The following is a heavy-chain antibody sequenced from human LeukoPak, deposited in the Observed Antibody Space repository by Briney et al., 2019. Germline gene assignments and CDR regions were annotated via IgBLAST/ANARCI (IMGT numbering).Heavy chain of an antibody. Sequence: SGPTLVNPTQTLTLTCSFSGFALSTSGVGVGWIRQPPVRALEWLALIYWNDDNRYSPSLKSRLTITKDTSTNQVVLTMTKMDPVDTATYYCAHYGDYRFLYYFDYWGQGTLVTVSS. CDR2: IYWNDDN. CDR3: AHYGDYRFLYYFDY. D-gene: IGHD4-17*01. V-gene: IGHV2-5*01. J-gene: IGHJ4*02. CDR1: GFALSTSGVG.